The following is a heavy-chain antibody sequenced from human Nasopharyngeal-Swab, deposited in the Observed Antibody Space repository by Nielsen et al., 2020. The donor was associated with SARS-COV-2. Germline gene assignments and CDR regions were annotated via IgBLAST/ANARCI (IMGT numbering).Heavy chain of an antibody. CDR3: AREGVKYQVLHNWFDS. V-gene: IGHV3-48*04. J-gene: IGHJ5*01. CDR1: GFPFSPYG. Sequence: GESLKISCVASGFPFSPYGMNWVRQAPGKGLEWLSYICTSISTSYYADSVKGRFTISRDTAKNTLYLQMNSLRIEDTAVYYCAREGVKYQVLHNWFDSWGQGTLVTVSS. D-gene: IGHD4/OR15-4a*01. CDR2: ICTSISTS.